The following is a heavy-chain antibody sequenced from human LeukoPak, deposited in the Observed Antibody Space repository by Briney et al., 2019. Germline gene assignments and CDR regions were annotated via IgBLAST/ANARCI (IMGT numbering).Heavy chain of an antibody. V-gene: IGHV3-21*01. D-gene: IGHD4-17*01. CDR1: GFTFSSYS. CDR3: ARGAATVTSS. Sequence: GGSLGLSCAASGFTFSSYSMNWVRQAPGKGLEWVSSISSSSSYVYYADSVKGRFTISRDNAKNSLYLQMNSLRAEDTAVYYCARGAATVTSSWGQGTLVTVSS. J-gene: IGHJ5*02. CDR2: ISSSSSYV.